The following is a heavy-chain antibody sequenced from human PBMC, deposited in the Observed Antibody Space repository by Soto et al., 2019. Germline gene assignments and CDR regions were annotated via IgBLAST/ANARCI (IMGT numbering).Heavy chain of an antibody. CDR3: ARGAGHSSSPDYYYYGMDV. V-gene: IGHV1-2*04. J-gene: IGHJ6*02. D-gene: IGHD6-6*01. Sequence: ASVKVSCKASGYTFTGYYMHWVRQAPGQGLEWMGWINPNSGGTNYAQKFQGWVTMTRDTSISTAYMELSRLRSDDTAVYYCARGAGHSSSPDYYYYGMDVWGQGTTGTVS. CDR2: INPNSGGT. CDR1: GYTFTGYY.